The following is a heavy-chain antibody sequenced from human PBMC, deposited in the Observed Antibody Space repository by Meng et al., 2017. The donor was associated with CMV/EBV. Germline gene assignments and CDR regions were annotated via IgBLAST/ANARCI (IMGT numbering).Heavy chain of an antibody. D-gene: IGHD3-3*01. Sequence: SCKGSGYSFTSYWIGWVRQMPGKGLEWMGIIYPGDSDTRYSPSFQGQVTISADKSISTAYLQWSSLKASDTAMYYCARGVGVTIFGVANDYWGQGTLVTVSS. CDR2: IYPGDSDT. V-gene: IGHV5-51*01. CDR1: GYSFTSYW. J-gene: IGHJ4*02. CDR3: ARGVGVTIFGVANDY.